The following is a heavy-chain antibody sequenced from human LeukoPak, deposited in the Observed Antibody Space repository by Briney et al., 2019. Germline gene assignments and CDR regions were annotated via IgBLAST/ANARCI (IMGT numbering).Heavy chain of an antibody. CDR1: GFTFSNYM. CDR3: LRDLNWSLDQ. CDR2: IKSDGITI. D-gene: IGHD1-20*01. V-gene: IGHV3-74*01. Sequence: GGSLRLSCAASGFTFSNYMMHWVRLAPGKGLVWVSRIKSDGITITYADSVEGRFTISRDNAKNTLYLQMNSLRAEDTAVYYCLRDLNWSLDQWGQGTLVTVSS. J-gene: IGHJ4*02.